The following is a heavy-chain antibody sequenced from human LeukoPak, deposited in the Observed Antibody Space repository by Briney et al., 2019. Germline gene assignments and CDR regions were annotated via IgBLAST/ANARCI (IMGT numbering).Heavy chain of an antibody. CDR1: GYTFTGNS. CDR3: ARKVVGATHPLDY. Sequence: GASVKVSCKASGYTFTGNSMHWVRQAPGQGLEWMGWINGKSGDTKYAKKFQGRVTMTRDSSTSTVYMELSSLKSDDTALYYCARKVVGATHPLDYWGQGTLVTVSS. D-gene: IGHD1-26*01. V-gene: IGHV1-2*02. CDR2: INGKSGDT. J-gene: IGHJ4*02.